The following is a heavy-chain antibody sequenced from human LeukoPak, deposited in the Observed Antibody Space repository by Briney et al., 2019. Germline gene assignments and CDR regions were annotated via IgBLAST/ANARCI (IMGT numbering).Heavy chain of an antibody. CDR3: ARGGHGDYANYYYYGMDV. Sequence: ASVTVSCTASGYTFTGYYMHWVRQAPGQGLEWMGWINPNSGGTNYAQKFQGWVTMTRDTSISTAYMELSRLRSDDTAVYYCARGGHGDYANYYYYGMDVWGQGTTVTVSS. CDR2: INPNSGGT. J-gene: IGHJ6*02. V-gene: IGHV1-2*04. D-gene: IGHD4-17*01. CDR1: GYTFTGYY.